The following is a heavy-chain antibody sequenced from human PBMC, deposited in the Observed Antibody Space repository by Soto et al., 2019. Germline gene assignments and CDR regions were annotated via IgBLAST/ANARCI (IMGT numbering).Heavy chain of an antibody. Sequence: ASVQVSCKASGFTFTSSAVQWVRQARGQRLEWIGWIVVGSGNTNYAQKFQERVTITRDMSTSTAYMELSSLRSEDTAVYYCAADPPGSYYYDSSGYYYGNWFDPWGQGTLVTVSS. CDR3: AADPPGSYYYDSSGYYYGNWFDP. D-gene: IGHD3-22*01. CDR1: GFTFTSSA. J-gene: IGHJ5*02. V-gene: IGHV1-58*01. CDR2: IVVGSGNT.